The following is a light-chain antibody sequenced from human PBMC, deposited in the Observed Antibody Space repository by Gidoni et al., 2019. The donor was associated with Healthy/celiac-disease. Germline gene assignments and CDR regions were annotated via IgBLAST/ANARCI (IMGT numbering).Light chain of an antibody. CDR2: GNS. Sequence: QSVLTQPPSVSGAPGPRVTISCTGSSSNIGAGYDVHWYQQLPGTAPKLLIYGNSNRPSGGPDRFSGSKSGTSASLAITGLQAEDEADYYCQSYDSSLSDVVFGGGTKLTVL. V-gene: IGLV1-40*01. CDR1: SSNIGAGYD. J-gene: IGLJ2*01. CDR3: QSYDSSLSDVV.